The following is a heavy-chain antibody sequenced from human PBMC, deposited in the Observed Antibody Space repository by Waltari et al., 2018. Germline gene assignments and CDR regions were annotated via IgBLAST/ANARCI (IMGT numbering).Heavy chain of an antibody. D-gene: IGHD3-3*01. J-gene: IGHJ4*02. V-gene: IGHV3-30*02. CDR3: AKDYTSYDYWSGALGY. CDR1: GFPLSNYG. Sequence: QVNLVESGGGVVQPGGSLRLSCAASGFPLSNYGMPWVRQDPGKGLDWVAFIRHDGTHKYSVDSVKGRFTISRDNSKNTLFLQMNSLRPEDTAVYYCAKDYTSYDYWSGALGYWGQGTLVTVSS. CDR2: IRHDGTHK.